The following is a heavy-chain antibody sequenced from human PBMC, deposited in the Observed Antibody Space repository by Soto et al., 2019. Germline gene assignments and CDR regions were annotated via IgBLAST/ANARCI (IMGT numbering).Heavy chain of an antibody. CDR3: AKVHAPGGGFFDY. CDR1: GFTFSNYA. D-gene: IGHD3-16*01. V-gene: IGHV3-23*01. CDR2: ISSSGVST. Sequence: GGSLRLSCAASGFTFSNYAISWVRQAPGKGLEWVSGISSSGVSTKYGEFVKGRFTVSRDNFKNIVYLQLNSLRAEDTALYYCAKVHAPGGGFFDYWGQGTPVTVSS. J-gene: IGHJ4*02.